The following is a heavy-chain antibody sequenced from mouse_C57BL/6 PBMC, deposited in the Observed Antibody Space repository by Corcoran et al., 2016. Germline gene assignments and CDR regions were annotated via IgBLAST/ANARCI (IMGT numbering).Heavy chain of an antibody. V-gene: IGHV9-3*01. CDR2: INTYSGVP. CDR3: VRDSNWYFDV. J-gene: IGHJ1*03. CDR1: GYTFTTYG. Sequence: QIQLVQSGPELKKPGETVKISCKASGYTFTTYGMSWVKQAPGKDLKWMGWINTYSGVPTYADDFKGLFAFSLETSASTAYLQINNLKNEDTATYFCVRDSNWYFDVWGTGTTVTVSS.